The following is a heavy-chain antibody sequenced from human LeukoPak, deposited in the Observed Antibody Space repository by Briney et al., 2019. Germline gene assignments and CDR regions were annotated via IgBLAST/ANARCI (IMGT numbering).Heavy chain of an antibody. CDR1: GGSISSYY. CDR2: IYYSGST. V-gene: IGHV4-59*01. J-gene: IGHJ3*02. CDR3: ARPNYYDSSGRDAFDI. D-gene: IGHD3-22*01. Sequence: SETLSLTCTVSGGSISSYYWSWIRQPPGKGLEWIGYIYYSGSTNYNPSLKSRVTISVDTSKNQFSLKLSSVTAADTAVYYCARPNYYDSSGRDAFDIWGQGTMVTVSS.